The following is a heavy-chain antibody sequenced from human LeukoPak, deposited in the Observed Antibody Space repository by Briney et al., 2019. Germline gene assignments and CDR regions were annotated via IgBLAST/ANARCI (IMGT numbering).Heavy chain of an antibody. Sequence: GGSLRLSCAASGFTFSSYGMHWVRQAPGKGLEWVAVIWYDGSNKYYADSVKGRFTISRDNSKNTLYLQMNSLRAEDTAVYYCARDSSIAAAGTRTYYYYGMDVWGQGTTVTVSS. V-gene: IGHV3-33*01. CDR2: IWYDGSNK. J-gene: IGHJ6*02. CDR3: ARDSSIAAAGTRTYYYYGMDV. CDR1: GFTFSSYG. D-gene: IGHD6-13*01.